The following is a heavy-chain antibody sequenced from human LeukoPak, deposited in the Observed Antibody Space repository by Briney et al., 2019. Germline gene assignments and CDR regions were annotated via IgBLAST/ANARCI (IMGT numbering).Heavy chain of an antibody. CDR1: GYTFTNYY. CDR2: INPTGTST. V-gene: IGHV1-46*01. CDR3: AREESGGYFDY. J-gene: IGHJ4*02. D-gene: IGHD2-8*02. Sequence: ASVKVSCKASGYTFTNYYMHWVRQAPGQGLEWMGLINPTGTSTNYAQKFRGRVTMTSDTSTTTVYMEMSSLRSEDTAVYYCAREESGGYFDYWGQGTLVTVSS.